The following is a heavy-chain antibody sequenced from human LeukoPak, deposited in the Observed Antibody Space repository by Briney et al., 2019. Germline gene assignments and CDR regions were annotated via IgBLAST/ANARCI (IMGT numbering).Heavy chain of an antibody. CDR2: ISWNSGSI. D-gene: IGHD1-14*01. CDR1: GFTFHDYA. V-gene: IGHV3-9*01. Sequence: GGSLRLSCAASGFTFHDYAMHWVRQVPGKGLEWVSGISWNSGSIAYADSVKGRFTISRDNAKNSLYLQMNSLRAEDAALYFRAKDIGFMAGTTHFDYWGQGTVVTVSS. J-gene: IGHJ4*02. CDR3: AKDIGFMAGTTHFDY.